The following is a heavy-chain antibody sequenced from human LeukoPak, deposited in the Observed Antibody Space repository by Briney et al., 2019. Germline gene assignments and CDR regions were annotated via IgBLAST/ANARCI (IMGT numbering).Heavy chain of an antibody. D-gene: IGHD1-1*01. V-gene: IGHV4-34*01. J-gene: IGHJ4*02. CDR2: INHSGST. CDR1: GGSFSGYY. CDR3: AATTAASGLT. Sequence: PSETLSLTCAVYGGSFSGYYWSWIRQPPGKGLEWIGEINHSGSTNYNPSLKSRVTISVDTSKNQFSLKLSSVTAADTAVYYCAATTAASGLTWGQGTLVTVSS.